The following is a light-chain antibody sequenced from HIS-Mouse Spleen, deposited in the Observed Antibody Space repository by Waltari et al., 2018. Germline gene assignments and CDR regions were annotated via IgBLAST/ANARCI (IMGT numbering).Light chain of an antibody. V-gene: IGLV2-23*01. CDR2: EGS. CDR1: SSDVGSYNL. Sequence: QSALTQPASVSGSPGQSITISCPGTSSDVGSYNLVSWYQQHPGKAPKLMIYEGSKRPSVVSNRLSGSKSGNTASLTISGLQAEDDADYYCCSYAGSSTWVFGGGTKLTVL. J-gene: IGLJ3*02. CDR3: CSYAGSSTWV.